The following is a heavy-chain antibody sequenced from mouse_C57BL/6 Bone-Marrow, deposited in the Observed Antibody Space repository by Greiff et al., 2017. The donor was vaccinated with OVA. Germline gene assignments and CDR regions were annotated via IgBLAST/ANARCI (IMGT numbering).Heavy chain of an antibody. CDR3: ARGYYYAMDY. D-gene: IGHD2-2*01. Sequence: QVQLQQSDAELVKPGASVKISCKVSGYTFTDPTIHWLKQRPEQGLEWIGYIYPRDGSTKYPEKFKGKATLPADKSTSTAYMQLNSLTYEDSAGYFCARGYYYAMDYWGQGTSVTVAS. CDR1: GYTFTDPT. V-gene: IGHV1-78*01. J-gene: IGHJ4*01. CDR2: IYPRDGST.